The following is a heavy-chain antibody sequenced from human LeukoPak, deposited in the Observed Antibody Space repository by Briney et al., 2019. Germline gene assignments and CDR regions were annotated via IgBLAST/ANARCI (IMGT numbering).Heavy chain of an antibody. CDR2: IRYDGSNK. CDR3: ASYCSGGSCYPPGDY. Sequence: GGSLRLSCAASGFTFSSYGMHWVRQAPGKGLEWVAFIRYDGSNKYYADSVKGRFTISRDNAKNSLYLQMNSLRAEDTAVYYCASYCSGGSCYPPGDYWGQGTLVTVSS. CDR1: GFTFSSYG. J-gene: IGHJ4*02. D-gene: IGHD2-15*01. V-gene: IGHV3-30*02.